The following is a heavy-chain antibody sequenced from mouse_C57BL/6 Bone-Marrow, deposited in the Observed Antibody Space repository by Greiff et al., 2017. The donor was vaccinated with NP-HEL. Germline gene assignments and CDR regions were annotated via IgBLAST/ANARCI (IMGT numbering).Heavy chain of an antibody. D-gene: IGHD1-1*01. CDR2: ISSGGDYI. Sequence: EVKVVESGEGLVKPGGSLKLSCAASGFTFSSYAMSWVRQTPEKRLEWVAYISSGGDYIYYADTVKGRFTISRDNARNTLYLQMSSLKSEDTAMYYCTRDYGSSPCLAYWGQGTLVTVSA. J-gene: IGHJ3*01. V-gene: IGHV5-9-1*02. CDR3: TRDYGSSPCLAY. CDR1: GFTFSSYA.